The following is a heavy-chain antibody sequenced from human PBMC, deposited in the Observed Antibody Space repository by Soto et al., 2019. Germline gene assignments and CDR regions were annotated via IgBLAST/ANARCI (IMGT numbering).Heavy chain of an antibody. Sequence: SETLSLTCTVSGGSVSSGSYYWSWIRQPPGKGLEWIGYIYYSGSTNYNPSLKSRVTISVDTSKNQFSLKLSSVTAADTAVYYCARAVSDYVWGSYGYYFDYWGQGTLVTVSS. V-gene: IGHV4-61*01. CDR2: IYYSGST. J-gene: IGHJ4*02. D-gene: IGHD3-16*01. CDR3: ARAVSDYVWGSYGYYFDY. CDR1: GGSVSSGSYY.